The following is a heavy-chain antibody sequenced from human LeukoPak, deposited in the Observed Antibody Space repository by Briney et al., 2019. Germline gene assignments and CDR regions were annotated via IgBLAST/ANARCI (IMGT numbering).Heavy chain of an antibody. Sequence: ASAKVSCKASGYTFTSYDFNWLRQATGQGPEWMGWMNPNSGATGYAQKFQGRVTMTRSASINTAYMELSNLRSEDTAVYYCARPPLPGGFDYWGQETLVTVSS. J-gene: IGHJ4*02. CDR1: GYTFTSYD. CDR2: MNPNSGAT. V-gene: IGHV1-8*01. CDR3: ARPPLPGGFDY. D-gene: IGHD3-10*01.